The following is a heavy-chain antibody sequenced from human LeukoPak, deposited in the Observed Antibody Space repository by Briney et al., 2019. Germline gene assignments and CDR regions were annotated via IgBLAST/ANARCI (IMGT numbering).Heavy chain of an antibody. CDR3: ARDIAAAGNNWFDP. CDR2: ITATGDTA. Sequence: GGSLRLSCVASGFTFTKCAMSWIRQAPGKGLEWVALITATGDTAYYADSVKGRFTISRDNAKNSLYLQMNSLRAEDTAVYYCARDIAAAGNNWFDPWGQGTLVTVSS. V-gene: IGHV3-23*01. J-gene: IGHJ5*02. CDR1: GFTFTKCA. D-gene: IGHD6-13*01.